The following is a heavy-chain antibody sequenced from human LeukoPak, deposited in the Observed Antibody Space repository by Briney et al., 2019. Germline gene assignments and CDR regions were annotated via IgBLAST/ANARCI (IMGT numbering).Heavy chain of an antibody. CDR2: IYPGDFDT. D-gene: IGHD2-15*01. V-gene: IGHV5-51*01. Sequence: GESLKISCKGSGYSFTSYWIGWVRQMPGKGLEWMGIIYPGDFDTRYSPSFQGQVTISADKSISTAYLQWSSLKASDTAMYYCARQEDIKATPADYWGQRTLVTVSS. CDR1: GYSFTSYW. CDR3: ARQEDIKATPADY. J-gene: IGHJ4*02.